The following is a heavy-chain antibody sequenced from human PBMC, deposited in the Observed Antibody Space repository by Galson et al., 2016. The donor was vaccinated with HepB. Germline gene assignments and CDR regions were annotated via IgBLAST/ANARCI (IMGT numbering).Heavy chain of an antibody. CDR2: INTHAGNP. V-gene: IGHV7-4-1*02. Sequence: SVKVSCKASGYTFTSYALHWVRQAPGQGLEWMGWINTHAGNPTYAQGFTGRFVFSLGTSVSTAYLQISGLKSEDTAVFYCVRDLRGSNHYESGFRRPTYWGQGTLVTVSS. CDR3: VRDLRGSNHYESGFRRPTY. D-gene: IGHD3-10*01. CDR1: GYTFTSYA. J-gene: IGHJ4*02.